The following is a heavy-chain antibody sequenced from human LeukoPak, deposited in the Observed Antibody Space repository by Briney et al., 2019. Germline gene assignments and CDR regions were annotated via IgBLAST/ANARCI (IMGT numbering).Heavy chain of an antibody. J-gene: IGHJ6*03. CDR3: ARVSGSYSLYYYMDV. V-gene: IGHV3-30*04. D-gene: IGHD1-26*01. CDR2: ISYDRSNK. CDR1: GFTFSSYA. Sequence: PGGSLRLSCAASGFTFSSYAMHWVRQAPGKGLEWVAVISYDRSNKYYADSVKGRFTISRDNSKNTLHLQMNRLRAEDTAVYYCARVSGSYSLYYYMDVWGKGTTVTVSS.